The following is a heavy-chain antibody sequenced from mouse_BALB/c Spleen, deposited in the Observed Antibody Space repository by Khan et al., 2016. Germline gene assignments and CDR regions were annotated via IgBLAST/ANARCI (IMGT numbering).Heavy chain of an antibody. V-gene: IGHV3-2*02. CDR2: ISYSGST. J-gene: IGHJ3*01. CDR3: AILLYYYVSRFAY. Sequence: EVQLQESGPGLVKPSQSLSLTCTVTGYSITSDYAWNWIRQFPGNKLEWMGYISYSGSTSYNPSLKSRISITRDTSKNKFFLQLNSVTTEDTATYYCAILLYYYVSRFAYWGQGTLVTVSA. D-gene: IGHD1-1*01. CDR1: GYSITSDYA.